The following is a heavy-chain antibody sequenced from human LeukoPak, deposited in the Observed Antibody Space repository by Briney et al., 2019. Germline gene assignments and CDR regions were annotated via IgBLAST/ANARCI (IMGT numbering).Heavy chain of an antibody. CDR3: ARATRDGYNFYFDY. J-gene: IGHJ4*02. Sequence: PGGSLRLSCAASGFTFSSYSMNWVRQAPGKGLEWVSYISSSSSTIYYADSVKGRFTISRDNAKNSLYLQMNSLRAEDTAVYYCARATRDGYNFYFDYWGQGTLVTVSS. CDR1: GFTFSSYS. CDR2: ISSSSSTI. V-gene: IGHV3-48*01. D-gene: IGHD5-24*01.